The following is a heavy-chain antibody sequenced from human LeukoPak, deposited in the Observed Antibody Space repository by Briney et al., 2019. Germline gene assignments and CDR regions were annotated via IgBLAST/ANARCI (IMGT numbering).Heavy chain of an antibody. CDR1: GYPFTSYG. D-gene: IGHD5-12*01. CDR2: ISAYTGNT. V-gene: IGHV1-18*01. CDR3: ARDSVDGYYYGMDV. Sequence: ASVKVSCKASGYPFTSYGITWVRQAPGQGPEWMGWISAYTGNTNYAQKFQGRVSMTTGTSTTTAYMELRSLRSDDTAVYYCARDSVDGYYYGMDVWGQGTTVTVSS. J-gene: IGHJ6*02.